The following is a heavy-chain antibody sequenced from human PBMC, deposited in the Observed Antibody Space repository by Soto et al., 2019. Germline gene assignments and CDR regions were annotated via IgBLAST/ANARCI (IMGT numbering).Heavy chain of an antibody. J-gene: IGHJ4*02. CDR1: GFTFNDYY. Sequence: TRGSLRLSCAASGFTFNDYYMSWIRQAPGKGLEWVSYISSSGSTIYYADSVKGRFTISRDNAKNSLYLQMNSLRAEDTAVYYCARHLVVVSYFDYWGQGTLVTVSS. CDR3: ARHLVVVSYFDY. CDR2: ISSSGSTI. V-gene: IGHV3-11*01. D-gene: IGHD2-21*01.